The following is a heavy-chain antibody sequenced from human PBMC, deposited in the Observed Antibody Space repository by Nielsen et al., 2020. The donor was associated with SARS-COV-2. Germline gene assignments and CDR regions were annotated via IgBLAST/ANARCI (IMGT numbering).Heavy chain of an antibody. CDR1: GFTFDDYA. D-gene: IGHD3-22*01. CDR3: AREDYYDSSGQYYYYGMDV. CDR2: ISWNSGSI. J-gene: IGHJ6*02. V-gene: IGHV3-9*01. Sequence: SLKISCAASGFTFDDYAMHWVRQAPGKGLEWVSGISWNSGSIGYADSVKGRFTISRDNAKNSLYLQMNSLRAEDTAVYYCAREDYYDSSGQYYYYGMDVWGQGTTVTVSS.